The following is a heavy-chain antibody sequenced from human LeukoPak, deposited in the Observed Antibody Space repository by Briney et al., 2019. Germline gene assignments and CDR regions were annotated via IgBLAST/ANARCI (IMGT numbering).Heavy chain of an antibody. D-gene: IGHD5-18*01. V-gene: IGHV3-33*01. CDR1: GFTFSSYG. Sequence: GRSLRLSCAASGFTFSSYGMHWARQAPGKGLEWVAVIWYDGSNKYYADSVKGRFTISRDNSKNTLYLQMNSLRAEDTAVYYCARDRGYSYGSFGYWGQGTLVTVSS. CDR3: ARDRGYSYGSFGY. CDR2: IWYDGSNK. J-gene: IGHJ4*02.